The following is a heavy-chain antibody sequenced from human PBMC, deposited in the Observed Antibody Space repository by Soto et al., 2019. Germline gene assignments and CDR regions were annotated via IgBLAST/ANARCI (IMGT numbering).Heavy chain of an antibody. CDR3: ARRDSGGFYRYFDS. J-gene: IGHJ4*02. V-gene: IGHV1-69*06. CDR1: GGTFSTNP. CDR2: TGSGTGPG. D-gene: IGHD2-15*01. Sequence: QVQLVQSGAEVKKPGSSVKVSCKASGGTFSTNPISWVRQAPGQGLEWMGGTGSGTGPGNHAQKFQGRLTITVDTSTSTVYMELSSLSSEDTAVYYCARRDSGGFYRYFDSWGPGTLVTVSS.